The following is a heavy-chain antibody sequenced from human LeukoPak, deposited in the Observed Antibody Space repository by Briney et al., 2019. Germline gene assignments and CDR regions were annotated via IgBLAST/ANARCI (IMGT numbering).Heavy chain of an antibody. CDR3: ARKRLDGDILGFDW. D-gene: IGHD2-21*01. CDR2: IHTSGSP. J-gene: IGHJ4*02. CDR1: GASISGHY. V-gene: IGHV4-4*07. Sequence: KSSETLSLTYTVSGASISGHYRSWLRHPAGKSLECLGRIHTSGSPIYNPSISSRVTMSVDTSKGQLSLTMNSLTAADTDIYYCARKRLDGDILGFDWWGQGTLVTVSS.